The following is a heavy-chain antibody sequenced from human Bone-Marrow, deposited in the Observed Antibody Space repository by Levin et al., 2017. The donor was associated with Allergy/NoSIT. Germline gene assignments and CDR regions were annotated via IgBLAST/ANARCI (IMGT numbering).Heavy chain of an antibody. CDR3: VRVGRTDWKNEAFDI. V-gene: IGHV4-39*07. Sequence: PSETLSLTCSVAGGSISTSNHYWGWIRQSPGKGLEWIGINFYRGSTYIHPSLKSRVTISVDTSKNKFYLTVTSVTAADAAVYYCVRVGRTDWKNEAFDIWGQGTVVTVAS. D-gene: IGHD1-1*01. CDR1: GGSISTSNHY. CDR2: NFYRGST. J-gene: IGHJ3*02.